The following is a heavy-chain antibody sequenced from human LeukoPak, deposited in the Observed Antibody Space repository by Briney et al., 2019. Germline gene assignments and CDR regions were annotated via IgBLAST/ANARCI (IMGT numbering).Heavy chain of an antibody. V-gene: IGHV7-4-1*02. CDR1: GYTSTNYA. D-gene: IGHD2-15*01. J-gene: IGHJ4*02. CDR3: ARVAGYCSDGSCYPLD. Sequence: ASVKVSCKASGYTSTNYAMNWVRQAPGQGLEWMGWINTNTGNPTYAQGFSGRCVFSLDTSVSTAYLQISSLKAEDTAVYYCARVAGYCSDGSCYPLDWGQGTLVTVSS. CDR2: INTNTGNP.